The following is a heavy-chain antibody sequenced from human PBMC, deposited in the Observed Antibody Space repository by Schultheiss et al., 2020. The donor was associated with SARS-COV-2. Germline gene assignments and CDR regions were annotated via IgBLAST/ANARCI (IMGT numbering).Heavy chain of an antibody. V-gene: IGHV4-34*01. CDR3: AKVGAPGYSSSFFGHFDY. Sequence: GSLRLSCAVYGGSFSGYYWSWIRQPPGKGLEWIGEINHSGSTNYNPSLKSRVTISVDTSKNQFSLKLSSVTAADTAVYYCAKVGAPGYSSSFFGHFDYWGQGTLVTVSS. CDR2: INHSGST. D-gene: IGHD6-6*01. J-gene: IGHJ4*02. CDR1: GGSFSGYY.